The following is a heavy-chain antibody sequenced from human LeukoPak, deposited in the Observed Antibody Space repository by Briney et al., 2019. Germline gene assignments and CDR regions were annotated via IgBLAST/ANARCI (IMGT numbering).Heavy chain of an antibody. Sequence: SETLSLTCAVHGGSFSGYYWSWIRQPPGKGLEWIGEINHSGSTNYNPSLKSRVTISVDTSKNQFSLKLSSVTAADTAVYYCARSVEGYCRGGSCYYYSYYMDVWGKGTTVTVSS. J-gene: IGHJ6*03. CDR2: INHSGST. CDR1: GGSFSGYY. V-gene: IGHV4-34*01. CDR3: ARSVEGYCRGGSCYYYSYYMDV. D-gene: IGHD2-15*01.